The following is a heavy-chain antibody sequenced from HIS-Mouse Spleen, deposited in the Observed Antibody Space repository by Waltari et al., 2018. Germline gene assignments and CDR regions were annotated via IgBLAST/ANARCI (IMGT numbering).Heavy chain of an antibody. CDR1: GYTLTELS. CDR3: ATAGQLTWYFDL. V-gene: IGHV1-24*01. CDR2: LDPDDGET. Sequence: QVQLVQSGAEVKKPGASVKVSCKVSGYTLTELSMHWVRQAPGTGLEWMGGLDPDDGETIYAQKFPGRVTMTEDTSTDPAYMELSSLRSEDTAVYYCATAGQLTWYFDLWGRGTLVTVSS. D-gene: IGHD1-1*01. J-gene: IGHJ2*01.